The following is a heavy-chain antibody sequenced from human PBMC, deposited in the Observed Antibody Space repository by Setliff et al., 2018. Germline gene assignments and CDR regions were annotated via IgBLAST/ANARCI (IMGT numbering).Heavy chain of an antibody. CDR2: ISPYYGST. V-gene: IGHV1-18*01. Sequence: ASVKVSCKASGYTFTSYGINWVRQAPGQGLEWMGWISPYYGSTNYAQKFQGRVTMTTDTSTSTAYMELTSLTSDDTALYYCVRGQGPRTVVAIPFDHWGQGTLVTVSS. CDR1: GYTFTSYG. J-gene: IGHJ4*02. D-gene: IGHD3-22*01. CDR3: VRGQGPRTVVAIPFDH.